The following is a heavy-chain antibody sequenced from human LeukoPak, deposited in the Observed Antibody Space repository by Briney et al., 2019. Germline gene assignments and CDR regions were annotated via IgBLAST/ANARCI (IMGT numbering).Heavy chain of an antibody. D-gene: IGHD2-21*01. CDR3: ARVAAYCGGDCYRWFDP. CDR2: IYYSGST. J-gene: IGHJ5*02. V-gene: IGHV4-59*01. Sequence: SETLSLTCTVSGGSMSSYYWSWIRQPPGKGLEWIGYIYYSGSTNYNPSLKSRVTISVDTSKNQFSLKLSSVTAADTAVYYCARVAAYCGGDCYRWFDPWGQGTLVTVSS. CDR1: GGSMSSYY.